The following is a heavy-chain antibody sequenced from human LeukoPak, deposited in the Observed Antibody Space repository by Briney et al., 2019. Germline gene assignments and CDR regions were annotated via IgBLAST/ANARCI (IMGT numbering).Heavy chain of an antibody. Sequence: SETLSLTCAVYGGSFSGYYWTWIRQPPRKGLEWIGEISHSGSTNYNPSLKSRVSISVDTSTNQFSLKLTSVTAADTAAYYCARDMGSSTWSRDYYYIDVWGKGTTVTVSS. CDR2: ISHSGST. CDR1: GGSFSGYY. D-gene: IGHD6-13*01. CDR3: ARDMGSSTWSRDYYYIDV. V-gene: IGHV4-34*01. J-gene: IGHJ6*03.